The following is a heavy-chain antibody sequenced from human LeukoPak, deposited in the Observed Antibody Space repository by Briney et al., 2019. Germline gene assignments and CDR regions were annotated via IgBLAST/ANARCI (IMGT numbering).Heavy chain of an antibody. D-gene: IGHD3-10*02. CDR2: ISGSGGST. CDR3: ARDTMLGMGNP. J-gene: IGHJ5*02. Sequence: GGSLRLSCAASGFTFSSYAMSWVRQAPGKGLEWVSAISGSGGSTYYADSVKGRFTISRDNAKNTLTLQMNSLRAEDTAVYYCARDTMLGMGNPWGQGTLVTVSS. CDR1: GFTFSSYA. V-gene: IGHV3-23*01.